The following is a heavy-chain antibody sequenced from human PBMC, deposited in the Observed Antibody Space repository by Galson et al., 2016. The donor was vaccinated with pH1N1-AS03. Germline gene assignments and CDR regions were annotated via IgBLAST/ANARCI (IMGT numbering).Heavy chain of an antibody. CDR1: GASITNYY. D-gene: IGHD5-18*01. Sequence: SETLSLTCTVSGASITNYYWSWIRQPPGKGLDWIGYIYYSADTNYNPSLKSRVTISVDTSRNQFSLRLSSVTAADTAVYYCARGGYSYHGFDYWGQGSLVTASS. J-gene: IGHJ4*02. V-gene: IGHV4-59*01. CDR3: ARGGYSYHGFDY. CDR2: IYYSADT.